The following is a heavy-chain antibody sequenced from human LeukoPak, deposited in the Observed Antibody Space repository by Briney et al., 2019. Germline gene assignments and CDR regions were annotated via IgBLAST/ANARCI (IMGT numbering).Heavy chain of an antibody. V-gene: IGHV4-59*01. CDR1: GGSISSYY. D-gene: IGHD2-2*02. CDR3: ARHRALGYCSSTSCYKGFDY. Sequence: SETLSLTCTVSGGSISSYYWSWIRQPPGKGLEWIGYIYYSGSTNYNPSLKSRVTISVDTSKNQFSLKLSSVTAADTAVYYCARHRALGYCSSTSCYKGFDYWGQGTLVTVSS. J-gene: IGHJ4*02. CDR2: IYYSGST.